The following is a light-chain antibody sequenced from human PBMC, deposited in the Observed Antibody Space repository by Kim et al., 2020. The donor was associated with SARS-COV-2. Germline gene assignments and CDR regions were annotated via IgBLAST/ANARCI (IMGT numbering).Light chain of an antibody. CDR3: QQYGSSPFP. Sequence: AGESATLSCRASQSVSSSYLAWDQQRPGQAPRLLIYGASSRATGIPDRFSGSGSGTDFTLTISRLEPEDFAVYYCQQYGSSPFPFGGGTKVDIK. J-gene: IGKJ4*01. CDR1: QSVSSSY. CDR2: GAS. V-gene: IGKV3-20*01.